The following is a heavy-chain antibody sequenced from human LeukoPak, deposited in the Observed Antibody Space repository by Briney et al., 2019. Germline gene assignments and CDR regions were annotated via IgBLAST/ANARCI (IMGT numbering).Heavy chain of an antibody. D-gene: IGHD1-26*01. CDR1: GFTFSSYS. V-gene: IGHV3-21*01. CDR2: ISSSSSYI. J-gene: IGHJ4*02. CDR3: ARASGSYSPRADY. Sequence: GGSLRLSCAASGFTFSSYSMNWVRQAPGKGLEWVSSISSSSSYIYYADSVKGRFTISRDNAKNSLYLQMNSLRAEDTAVYYCARASGSYSPRADYWGQGTLVTVSS.